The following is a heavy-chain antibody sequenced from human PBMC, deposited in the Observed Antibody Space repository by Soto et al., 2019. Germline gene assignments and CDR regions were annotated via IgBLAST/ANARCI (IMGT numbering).Heavy chain of an antibody. J-gene: IGHJ5*02. CDR1: GYTFRSYA. Sequence: ASVKVSCKTSGYTFRSYAMHWVRQAPGQRLEWMGWINTGTGHTKYSQKMQGRVTLTSDASAHTAYMELSRLTSEDTAVYYCARADGYNFDKWFDPWGQGTLVTVSS. CDR3: ARADGYNFDKWFDP. D-gene: IGHD1-1*01. CDR2: INTGTGHT. V-gene: IGHV1-3*04.